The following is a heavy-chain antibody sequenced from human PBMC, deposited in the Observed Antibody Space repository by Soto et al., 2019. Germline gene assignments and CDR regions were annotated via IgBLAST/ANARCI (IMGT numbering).Heavy chain of an antibody. D-gene: IGHD6-25*01. J-gene: IGHJ5*02. V-gene: IGHV4-38-2*02. CDR2: IYHSGIT. CDR1: GYSISSGYY. CDR3: ARDEGGAAYNWFEP. Sequence: SETLSLSCAVSGYSISSGYYWCWIRQPPGKGLEWIGSIYHSGITYYNPSLKRRVTISVDTSKNQLSLKLSSVTAADTAVYYCARDEGGAAYNWFEPWGQGTLVTVSS.